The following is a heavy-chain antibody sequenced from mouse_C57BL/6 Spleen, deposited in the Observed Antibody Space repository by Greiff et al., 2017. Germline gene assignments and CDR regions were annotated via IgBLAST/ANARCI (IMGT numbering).Heavy chain of an antibody. CDR1: GYTFTSYG. Sequence: VQGVESGAELARPGASVKLSCKASGYTFTSYGISWVKQRTGQGLEWIGEIYPRSGNTYYNEKFKGKATLTADKSSSTAYMELRSLTSEDSAVYFCARPYSNYGAMDYWGQGTSVTVSS. CDR3: ARPYSNYGAMDY. D-gene: IGHD2-5*01. J-gene: IGHJ4*01. CDR2: IYPRSGNT. V-gene: IGHV1-81*01.